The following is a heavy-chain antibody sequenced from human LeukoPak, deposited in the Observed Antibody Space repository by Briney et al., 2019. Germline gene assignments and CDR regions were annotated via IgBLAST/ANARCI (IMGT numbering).Heavy chain of an antibody. CDR2: IYYSGST. Sequence: PSETLSLTCTVSGGSISSYYWSWIRQPPGKGLEWIGYIYYSGSTNYNPSLKSRVTISVDTSKNQFSLKLSSVTAADTAVYYCASGGEGTAMALFDYWGQGTLVTVS. CDR1: GGSISSYY. D-gene: IGHD5-18*01. J-gene: IGHJ4*02. V-gene: IGHV4-59*01. CDR3: ASGGEGTAMALFDY.